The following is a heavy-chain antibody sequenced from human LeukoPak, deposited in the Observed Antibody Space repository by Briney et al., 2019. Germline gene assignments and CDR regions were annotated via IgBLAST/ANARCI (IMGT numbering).Heavy chain of an antibody. CDR3: ARAYCSSTRCSYYFDS. D-gene: IGHD2-2*01. CDR2: ISSSSTYI. J-gene: IGHJ4*02. CDR1: GFTFDSYG. Sequence: GGSLRLSCAASGFTFDSYGMNWVRQAPGKGLEWISSISSSSTYIYYADSVKGRFTISRDNAMNSLYLQMNSLRAGDTAVYYCARAYCSSTRCSYYFDSWGQGTLVTVSS. V-gene: IGHV3-21*01.